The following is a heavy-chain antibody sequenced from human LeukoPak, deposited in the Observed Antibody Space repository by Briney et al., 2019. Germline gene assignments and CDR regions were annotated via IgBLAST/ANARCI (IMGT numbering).Heavy chain of an antibody. V-gene: IGHV3-74*01. D-gene: IGHD3-3*02. Sequence: GGSLRLSCAASGFTFSSYWMHWVRQAPGKGLVWVSRINRDGSSTSYADSVKGRFTISRDNAKNTLCLQMNSLRAEDTAVYYCARVPVSRAIDYWGQGTLVTVSS. CDR2: INRDGSST. J-gene: IGHJ4*02. CDR1: GFTFSSYW. CDR3: ARVPVSRAIDY.